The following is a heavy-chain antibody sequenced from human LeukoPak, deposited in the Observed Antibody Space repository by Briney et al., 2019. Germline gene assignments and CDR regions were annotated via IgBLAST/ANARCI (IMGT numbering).Heavy chain of an antibody. CDR1: GFTFSDYY. J-gene: IGHJ5*02. Sequence: GGSLRLSCAASGFTFSDYYMSWIRQAPGKGLEWVSYISSSGSTIYYADSVKGRFTISRDNAKNSLYLQMNRLRAEDTAVYYCARESRIVVVPAAIDWFDPWGQGTLVTVSS. D-gene: IGHD2-2*01. V-gene: IGHV3-11*01. CDR2: ISSSGSTI. CDR3: ARESRIVVVPAAIDWFDP.